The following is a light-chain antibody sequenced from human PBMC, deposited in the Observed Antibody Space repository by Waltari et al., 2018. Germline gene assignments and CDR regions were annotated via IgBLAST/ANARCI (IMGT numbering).Light chain of an antibody. CDR1: QSLVRGYGNTF. CDR2: KVS. CDR3: MQHSYWPLT. Sequence: DVVMTQSPLSLPVTLGQPASISCPFSQSLVRGYGNTFLNWFQQRPGQSPRRLIYKVSNRDSGVPDRFSGSGSGTDFTLKISRVEAEDVGVYYCMQHSYWPLTFGGGTKVEIK. J-gene: IGKJ4*01. V-gene: IGKV2-30*02.